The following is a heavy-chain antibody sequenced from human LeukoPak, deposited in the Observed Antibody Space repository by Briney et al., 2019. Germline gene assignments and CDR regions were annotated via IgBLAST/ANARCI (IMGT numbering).Heavy chain of an antibody. Sequence: SETLSLTCAVYGGSFSGYYWSWIRQPPGKGLEWIGEINHSGSTNYNPSLKSRVTISVDTSKNQFSLKLSSVTAADTAVYYCARVGDIVVVPAAIGAFDIWGQGTMVTVSS. CDR1: GGSFSGYY. J-gene: IGHJ3*02. CDR3: ARVGDIVVVPAAIGAFDI. CDR2: INHSGST. D-gene: IGHD2-2*02. V-gene: IGHV4-34*01.